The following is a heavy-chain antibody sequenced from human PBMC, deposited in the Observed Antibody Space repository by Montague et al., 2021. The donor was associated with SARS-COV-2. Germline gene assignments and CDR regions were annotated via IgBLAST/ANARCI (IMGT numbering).Heavy chain of an antibody. CDR2: IYYSGST. V-gene: IGHV4-31*03. D-gene: IGHD3-3*01. CDR1: GGSISSGGYY. CDR3: ASQTLGITIFGVVNGRWFDP. Sequence: TLSLTCTVSGGSISSGGYYWSWIRQHPGKGLEWIGYIYYSGSTYYNPSLKSRVTISVDKSKNQFSLKLSSVTAADTAVYYCASQTLGITIFGVVNGRWFDPWGQGTLVTVSS. J-gene: IGHJ5*02.